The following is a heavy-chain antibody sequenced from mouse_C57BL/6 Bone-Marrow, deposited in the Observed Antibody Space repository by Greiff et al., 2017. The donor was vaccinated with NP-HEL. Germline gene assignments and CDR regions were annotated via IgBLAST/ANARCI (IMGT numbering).Heavy chain of an antibody. D-gene: IGHD1-1*01. CDR3: ARLGHYYGSSLDY. J-gene: IGHJ4*01. Sequence: VKLQQPGTELVKPGASVKLSCKASGYTFTSYWMHWVKQRPGQGLEWIGNINPSNGGTNYNEKFKSKATLTVDKSSSTAYMQLSSLTSEDSAVYYCARLGHYYGSSLDYWGQGTSVTVSS. CDR1: GYTFTSYW. CDR2: INPSNGGT. V-gene: IGHV1-53*01.